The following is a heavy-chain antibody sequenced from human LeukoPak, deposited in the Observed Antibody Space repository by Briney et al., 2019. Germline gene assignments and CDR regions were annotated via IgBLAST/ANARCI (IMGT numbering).Heavy chain of an antibody. CDR3: ARDEGASGYYLLDY. CDR1: GFTFSSYW. J-gene: IGHJ4*02. D-gene: IGHD5-12*01. V-gene: IGHV3-7*01. Sequence: PGGSLRLSCAASGFTFSSYWMNWVREARGKGLEGVATINQDGGEKYYVDSVKGRFTISRDNAKDSLYLQMNSLRAEDTAVYYCARDEGASGYYLLDYWGQGTLVTVSS. CDR2: INQDGGEK.